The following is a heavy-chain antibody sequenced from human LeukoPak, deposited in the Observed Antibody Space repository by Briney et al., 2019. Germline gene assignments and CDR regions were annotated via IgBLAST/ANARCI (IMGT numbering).Heavy chain of an antibody. V-gene: IGHV1-2*02. CDR2: INPNSGGT. J-gene: IGHJ6*03. CDR3: ARDLYQWLPSTRPRDYYYNMDV. D-gene: IGHD6-19*01. Sequence: ASAKVSCKACGYTFTGYYKHWVRQDPPPRFERMGGINPNSGGTNYAEKFEGRVSMARDTSISTAYMELSRLRPADTAVYYCARDLYQWLPSTRPRDYYYNMDVWGEGTTVTVSS. CDR1: GYTFTGYY.